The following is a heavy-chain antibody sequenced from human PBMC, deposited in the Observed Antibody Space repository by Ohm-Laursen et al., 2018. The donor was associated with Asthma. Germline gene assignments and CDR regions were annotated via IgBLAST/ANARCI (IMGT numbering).Heavy chain of an antibody. V-gene: IGHV3-11*04. CDR3: AREWGGMDV. CDR2: ISSDSVTI. D-gene: IGHD1-26*01. J-gene: IGHJ6*02. Sequence: SLRLSCAASGFIFSDYYMSWIRQAPGKGLEWVSYISSDSVTIYYADSVKGRFTISRDNAKHSLYLQMTSLRAEDTAVYYCAREWGGMDVWGLGATVTVSS. CDR1: GFIFSDYY.